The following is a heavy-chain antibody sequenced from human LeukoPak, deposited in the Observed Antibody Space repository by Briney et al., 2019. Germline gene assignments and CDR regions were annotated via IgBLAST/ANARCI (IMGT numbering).Heavy chain of an antibody. Sequence: SETLSLTCTVSGGSISSYYWSWIRQPAGKGLEWIGRIYTSGRTNYNPSLKSRVTMSVDTSKNQFSLKLSSVTAADTAVYYCARVWGATTGFYFDYWGQGTLVTVSS. CDR1: GGSISSYY. CDR2: IYTSGRT. J-gene: IGHJ4*02. D-gene: IGHD1-26*01. V-gene: IGHV4-4*07. CDR3: ARVWGATTGFYFDY.